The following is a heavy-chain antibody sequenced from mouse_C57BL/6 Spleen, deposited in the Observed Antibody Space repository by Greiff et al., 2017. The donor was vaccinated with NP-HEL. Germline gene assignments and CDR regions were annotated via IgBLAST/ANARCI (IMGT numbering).Heavy chain of an antibody. D-gene: IGHD2-4*01. CDR2: IRNKANGYTT. Sequence: EVQGVESGGGLVQPGGSLSLSCAASGFTFTDYYMSWVRQPPGKALEWLGFIRNKANGYTTEYSASVKGRFTISRENSQSILYLQMNALRAEDSATYYCARCDYDLYYFDYWGQGTTLTVSS. V-gene: IGHV7-3*01. J-gene: IGHJ2*01. CDR1: GFTFTDYY. CDR3: ARCDYDLYYFDY.